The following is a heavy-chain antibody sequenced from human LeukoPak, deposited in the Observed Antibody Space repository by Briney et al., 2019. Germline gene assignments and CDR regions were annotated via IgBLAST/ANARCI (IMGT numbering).Heavy chain of an antibody. CDR1: GFTFDDYA. V-gene: IGHV3-9*01. CDR3: ARGGTLELY. CDR2: ISWNSGSI. D-gene: IGHD1-1*01. J-gene: IGHJ4*02. Sequence: PGGSLRLSCAASGFTFDDYAMHWVRQAPGKGLEWVSGISWNSGSIGYADSVKGRFTISRDNAKNSLYLQMNSLRAEDTAVYYCARGGTLELYWGQGTLVTVSS.